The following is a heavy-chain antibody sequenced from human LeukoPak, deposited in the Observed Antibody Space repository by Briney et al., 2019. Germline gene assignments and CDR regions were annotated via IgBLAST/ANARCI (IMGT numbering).Heavy chain of an antibody. CDR2: MNPNSGNT. CDR1: GYTFTSYD. J-gene: IGHJ6*03. CDR3: ARAPWVYCSGGSCYYMDV. Sequence: ASVKVSCKASGYTFTSYDINWVRQATGQGLEWMGWMNPNSGNTGYAQKFQGRVTMTRNTSISTAYMELSSLRSEDTAVYYCARAPWVYCSGGSCYYMDVWGKGTTVTISS. V-gene: IGHV1-8*01. D-gene: IGHD2-15*01.